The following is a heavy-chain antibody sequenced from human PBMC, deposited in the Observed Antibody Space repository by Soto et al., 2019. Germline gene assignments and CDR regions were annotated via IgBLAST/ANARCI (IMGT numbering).Heavy chain of an antibody. D-gene: IGHD6-13*01. V-gene: IGHV6-1*01. J-gene: IGHJ4*02. CDR1: GDSVSSNSAV. CDR2: TYYRSKWYN. Sequence: SQTLSLTCAISGDSVSSNSAVWNWIGQSPSRGLEWLGRTYYRSKWYNDYAVSAKSRITINADTSKNQFSLQLNSVTPEDTAVYYCASSKSSYSSTWYAFLGWGQGTLVTVSS. CDR3: ASSKSSYSSTWYAFLG.